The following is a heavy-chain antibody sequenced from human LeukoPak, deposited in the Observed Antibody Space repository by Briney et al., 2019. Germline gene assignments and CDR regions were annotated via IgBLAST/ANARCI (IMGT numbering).Heavy chain of an antibody. Sequence: GGSLRLSCTASGVTFGEYAMSWVRQAPGKGLEWVGFIRSKAYGGTTEYAASVKGRFTISRDDSQSIAYLQMNSLKTEDTAVYYCTRVGDYYDSSGYYPYWGQGTLVTVSS. CDR1: GVTFGEYA. J-gene: IGHJ4*02. CDR3: TRVGDYYDSSGYYPY. D-gene: IGHD3-22*01. CDR2: IRSKAYGGTT. V-gene: IGHV3-49*04.